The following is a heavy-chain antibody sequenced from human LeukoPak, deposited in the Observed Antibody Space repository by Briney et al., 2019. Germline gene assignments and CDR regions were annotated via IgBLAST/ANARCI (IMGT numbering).Heavy chain of an antibody. D-gene: IGHD3-22*01. Sequence: GESLKISCKGSGSSFTSYWIGWVRQMPGKGLEWMGIIYPGDSDTRYSPSFQGQVTISADKSISTAYLQWSSLKASDTAMYYCARRSGSYYDSSGYYAYWGQGTLVTVSS. CDR3: ARRSGSYYDSSGYYAY. CDR1: GSSFTSYW. V-gene: IGHV5-51*01. J-gene: IGHJ4*02. CDR2: IYPGDSDT.